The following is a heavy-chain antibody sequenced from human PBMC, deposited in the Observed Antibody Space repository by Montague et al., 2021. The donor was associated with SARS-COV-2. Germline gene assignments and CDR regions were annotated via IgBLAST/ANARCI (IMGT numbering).Heavy chain of an antibody. V-gene: IGHV4-59*08. CDR1: GGSISSYY. CDR2: IYYSGST. Sequence: SETLSLTCTVSGGSISSYYWSWIRKPPGKGLEWIGYIYYSGSTNYNPSLKSRVTISVDTYKNQFSLKLSSVTAADTAVYYCAILSHKMPEAAFDIWGQGTMVTVSS. D-gene: IGHD2-2*01. J-gene: IGHJ3*02. CDR3: AILSHKMPEAAFDI.